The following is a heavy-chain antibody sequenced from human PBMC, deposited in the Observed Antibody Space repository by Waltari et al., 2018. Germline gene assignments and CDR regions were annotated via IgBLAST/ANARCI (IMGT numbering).Heavy chain of an antibody. CDR2: FGPEDGEK. D-gene: IGHD1-1*01. Sequence: QVQLVQSGAEVKKPGASVKVSCKVSGYTLPDLSMHWVRQAPGKGLEWMGGFGPEDGEKIDAQKFQGRVTMTEDTSTDTAYMELSSLRSEDTAVYYCATDTVQLERLVDAFDIWGQGTMVTVSS. V-gene: IGHV1-24*01. CDR3: ATDTVQLERLVDAFDI. CDR1: GYTLPDLS. J-gene: IGHJ3*02.